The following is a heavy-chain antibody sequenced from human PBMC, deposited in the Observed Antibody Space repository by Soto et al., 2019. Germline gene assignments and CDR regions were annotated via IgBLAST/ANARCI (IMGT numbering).Heavy chain of an antibody. D-gene: IGHD1-20*01. Sequence: SETLSLTCTVSGASISVHSYYWTWIRQPPGKVLEWIGSSYYSGTTYFNPSLKSRATIXXXXSXNXFXLXXXPGTAADTAFYYCTRRYNWNDNYFDPWGPGALVTVS. CDR2: SYYSGTT. V-gene: IGHV4-39*01. J-gene: IGHJ5*02. CDR3: TRRYNWNDNYFDP. CDR1: GASISVHSYY.